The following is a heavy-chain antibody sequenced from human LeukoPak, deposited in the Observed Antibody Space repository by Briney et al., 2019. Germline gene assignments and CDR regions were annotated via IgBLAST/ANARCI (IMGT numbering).Heavy chain of an antibody. Sequence: SVKVSCKASVGTFSSYAISWVRQAPGQGLEWMGRLIPIFGIANYAQKFQGRVTITADKSTSTAYMELSSLRSEDTAVYYCAREDYGGNSRANYFDYWGQGTLVTVSS. CDR3: AREDYGGNSRANYFDY. CDR2: LIPIFGIA. J-gene: IGHJ4*02. V-gene: IGHV1-69*04. D-gene: IGHD4-23*01. CDR1: VGTFSSYA.